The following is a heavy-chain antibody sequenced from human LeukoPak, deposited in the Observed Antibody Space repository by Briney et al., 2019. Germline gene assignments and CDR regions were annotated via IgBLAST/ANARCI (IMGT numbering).Heavy chain of an antibody. CDR2: INSSGGST. J-gene: IGHJ4*02. CDR3: ARSTIFGVAQLHY. V-gene: IGHV1-46*01. D-gene: IGHD3-3*01. CDR1: GGTFSSYA. Sequence: ASVKVSCKASGGTFSSYAISWVRQAPGQGLEWMGIINSSGGSTSYAQKFQGRVTMTRDTSTSTVYMELSSLRSEDTAVYYCARSTIFGVAQLHYWGQGTLVTVSS.